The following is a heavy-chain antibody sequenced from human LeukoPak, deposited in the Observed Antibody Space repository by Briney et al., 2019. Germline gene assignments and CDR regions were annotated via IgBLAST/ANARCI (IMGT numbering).Heavy chain of an antibody. CDR1: GYTFTSYG. D-gene: IGHD3-9*01. J-gene: IGHJ3*02. CDR3: ARESLYDILTGYPQYAFDI. CDR2: INPNSGVT. V-gene: IGHV1-2*02. Sequence: ASVKVSCKASGYTFTSYGISWVRQATGQGLEWMGWINPNSGVTNSAQRFQGRVTMTRDTSISTAYMELSRLRSDDTALYYCARESLYDILTGYPQYAFDIWGQGTMVTVSS.